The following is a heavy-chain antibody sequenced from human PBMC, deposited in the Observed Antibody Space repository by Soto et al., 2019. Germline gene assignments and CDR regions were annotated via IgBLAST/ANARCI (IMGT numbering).Heavy chain of an antibody. D-gene: IGHD3-10*01. CDR3: AREGGYYGSGTYWGRAFDI. CDR2: INPSDDSI. J-gene: IGHJ3*02. CDR1: GNTFTTHY. Sequence: ASVKVSFKASGNTFTTHYLHWVRQAPGQGLEWMGLINPSDDSISYAQKFQGRVTMTRDTSTSTVYMELNSLISEDTAVYYCAREGGYYGSGTYWGRAFDIWGRGTMVIGSS. V-gene: IGHV1-46*01.